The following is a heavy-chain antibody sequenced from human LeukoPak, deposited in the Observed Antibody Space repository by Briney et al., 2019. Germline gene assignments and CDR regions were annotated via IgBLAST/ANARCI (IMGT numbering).Heavy chain of an antibody. CDR3: AKYTYYYDSSGSNGYAFDI. V-gene: IGHV4-34*01. CDR1: GGSFSGYY. D-gene: IGHD3-22*01. J-gene: IGHJ3*02. CDR2: INHSGST. Sequence: SETLSLTCAVYGGSFSGYYWSWIRQPPGKGPEWIGEINHSGSTNYNPSLKSRVTISVDTSKNQFSLKLSSVTAADTAVYYCAKYTYYYDSSGSNGYAFDIWGQGTMVTVSS.